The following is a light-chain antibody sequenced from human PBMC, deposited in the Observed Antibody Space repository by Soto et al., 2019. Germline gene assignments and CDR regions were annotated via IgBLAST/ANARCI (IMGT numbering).Light chain of an antibody. V-gene: IGKV3-15*01. CDR1: QSVSSN. J-gene: IGKJ4*01. CDR3: QQYYDWPLT. CDR2: GAS. Sequence: EIVMTQSPATLSVSPGESATLSCRASQSVSSNLAWYQQKPGQAPRLLIYGASTRATGIPARFSGSGSGTEFTLTISSLQSEDFAVYYCQQYYDWPLTFGGGTKVEIK.